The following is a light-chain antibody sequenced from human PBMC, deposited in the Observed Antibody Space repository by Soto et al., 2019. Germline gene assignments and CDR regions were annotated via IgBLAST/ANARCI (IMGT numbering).Light chain of an antibody. CDR1: QSVSSSY. Sequence: EIVLTQSPGTLSLSPGERATLSRRASQSVSSSYLVWYQQKPGQAPRLLIYGASSRATGIPDRFSGSGSGTDFTLTISRLEPEDFAVYYCQQYGSSPLTFGGGTKVEIK. CDR3: QQYGSSPLT. J-gene: IGKJ4*01. CDR2: GAS. V-gene: IGKV3-20*01.